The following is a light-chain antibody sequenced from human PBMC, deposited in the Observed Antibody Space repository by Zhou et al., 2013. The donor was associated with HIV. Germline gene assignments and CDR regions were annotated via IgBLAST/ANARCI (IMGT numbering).Light chain of an antibody. Sequence: AIRMTQSPSSFSASTGDRVTITCRASQGISSYLAWYQQKPGKAPKLLIYAASSLQSGVPSRFSGSGSGTDFTLTISSLQPEDFATYYCQQSYSTLTFGGGTKVEIK. CDR1: QGISSY. CDR3: QQSYSTLT. V-gene: IGKV1-8*01. J-gene: IGKJ4*01. CDR2: AAS.